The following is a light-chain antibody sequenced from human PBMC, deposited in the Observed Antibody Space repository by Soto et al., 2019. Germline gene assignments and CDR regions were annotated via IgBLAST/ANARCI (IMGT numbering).Light chain of an antibody. V-gene: IGKV3-20*01. CDR3: QQYAISPYS. CDR2: GAS. J-gene: IGKJ2*03. CDR1: QTVSGNY. Sequence: DIVLTQSPGTPSLSPGERGTLSCRASQTVSGNYLAWYQHRPGQAPRLRIYGASSRASGIPDRFSGSGSGTDFTLTIRRLEPEDCAVDYWQQYAISPYSFGQGARLDIK.